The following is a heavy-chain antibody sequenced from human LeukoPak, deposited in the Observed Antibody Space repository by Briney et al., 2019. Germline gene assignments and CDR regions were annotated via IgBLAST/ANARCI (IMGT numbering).Heavy chain of an antibody. Sequence: SETLSLTCPASPGSISSYGWSWVRQPPGKGLEWIGHISYSGSTNYNPSLKNRVTISVDTTKNLVSLNQSSVTAANTAVYYCALHPDSIGFYRHIYYWGQGTLVTVSS. V-gene: IGHV4-59*08. CDR1: PGSISSYG. D-gene: IGHD6-19*01. CDR2: ISYSGST. J-gene: IGHJ4*02. CDR3: ALHPDSIGFYRHIYY.